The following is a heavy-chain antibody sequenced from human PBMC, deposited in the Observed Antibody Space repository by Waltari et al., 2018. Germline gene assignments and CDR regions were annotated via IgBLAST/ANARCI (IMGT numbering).Heavy chain of an antibody. D-gene: IGHD3-10*01. Sequence: QEQLVQSGAEVKKPGASMKVSCKVSGYPLSTFGISWVRQVPGQGPEWMGWTTAYNGDTRYAQKVQGRITMTTDTSTDTAYMELRSLTSDDTALYYCARDRKDGINYAFDIWGQGTMVIV. CDR2: TTAYNGDT. CDR1: GYPLSTFG. V-gene: IGHV1-18*01. CDR3: ARDRKDGINYAFDI. J-gene: IGHJ3*02.